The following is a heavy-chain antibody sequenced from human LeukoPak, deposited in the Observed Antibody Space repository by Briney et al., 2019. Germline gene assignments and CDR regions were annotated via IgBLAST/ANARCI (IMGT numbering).Heavy chain of an antibody. V-gene: IGHV1-46*03. CDR2: INPNGGGT. CDR3: ARRGGCISTSCNLDY. Sequence: ASVKVSCKASGYTFTSYYMHWMRQAPGQGLEWVGMINPNGGGTSSAQKFQGRVTMTRDTSTSTVYMDLSSLRSEDTAIYYCARRGGCISTSCNLDYWGQGTLVTVSS. CDR1: GYTFTSYY. D-gene: IGHD2-2*01. J-gene: IGHJ4*02.